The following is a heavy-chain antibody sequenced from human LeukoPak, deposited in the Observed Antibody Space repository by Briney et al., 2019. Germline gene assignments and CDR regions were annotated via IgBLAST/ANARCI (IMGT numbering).Heavy chain of an antibody. Sequence: GGSLRLSCVASGFTFSNYAMHWVREAPGKGLGWVSLVSGDGGTTYYADSVKGRFTISRDNSKNSLYLQMNSLRTEDTALYYCAKVGGSYFYYYYMDVWGKGTTVTVSS. CDR2: VSGDGGTT. V-gene: IGHV3-43*02. CDR1: GFTFSNYA. J-gene: IGHJ6*03. CDR3: AKVGGSYFYYYYMDV. D-gene: IGHD1-26*01.